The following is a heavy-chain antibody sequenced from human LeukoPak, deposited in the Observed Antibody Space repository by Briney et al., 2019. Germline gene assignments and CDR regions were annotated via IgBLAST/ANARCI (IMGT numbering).Heavy chain of an antibody. CDR2: IYSGGST. Sequence: PGGSLRLSCAASGLTVSSNYMSWIRQAPGKGLEWVSVIYSGGSTYYADSVKGRFTISRDNSKNTLYLQMNSLRAEDTAVYYCASTSRVRGVIIRDYWGQGTLVTVSS. CDR1: GLTVSSNY. D-gene: IGHD3-10*01. V-gene: IGHV3-53*01. CDR3: ASTSRVRGVIIRDY. J-gene: IGHJ4*02.